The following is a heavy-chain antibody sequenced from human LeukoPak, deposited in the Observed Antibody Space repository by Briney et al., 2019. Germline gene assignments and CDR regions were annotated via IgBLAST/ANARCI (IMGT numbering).Heavy chain of an antibody. D-gene: IGHD4/OR15-4a*01. Sequence: AGSLRLSCAASGFTFSRYWMIWVRQAPRKGRHWVANIKHVGSQIYYVDSGKGGFTIYTHNVKNSLYLQMDSLRNEDTGVYYCARGELTFGKRHWDVWGQGTTVSVSS. V-gene: IGHV3-7*05. CDR2: IKHVGSQI. CDR3: ARGELTFGKRHWDV. CDR1: GFTFSRYW. J-gene: IGHJ6*02.